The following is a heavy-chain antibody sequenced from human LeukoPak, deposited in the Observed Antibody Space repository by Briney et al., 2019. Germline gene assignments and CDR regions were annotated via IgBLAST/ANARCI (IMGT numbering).Heavy chain of an antibody. CDR3: AIGVAAAGIVGDY. J-gene: IGHJ4*02. V-gene: IGHV1-8*01. CDR1: GYTLTSYD. D-gene: IGHD6-13*01. Sequence: ASVKVSCKASGYTLTSYDINWVRQATGQGLEWMGWMNPNSGNTGYAQKFQGRVTMTRNTSISTAYMELSSLRSEDTAVYYCAIGVAAAGIVGDYWGQGTLVTVSS. CDR2: MNPNSGNT.